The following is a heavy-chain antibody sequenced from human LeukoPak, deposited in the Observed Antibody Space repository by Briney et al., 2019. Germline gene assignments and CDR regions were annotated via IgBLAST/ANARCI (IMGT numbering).Heavy chain of an antibody. CDR2: ISYDGSNK. CDR1: GFTFSSYG. Sequence: QPGRSLRLSCAASGFTFSSYGMHWVRQTPGKGLEWVAVISYDGSNKYYADSVKGRFTISRDNSKNTLYLQMNSLRAEDTAVYYCAKDKGVGATYHYYYGMDVWGQGTTVTVSS. J-gene: IGHJ6*02. V-gene: IGHV3-30*18. CDR3: AKDKGVGATYHYYYGMDV. D-gene: IGHD1-26*01.